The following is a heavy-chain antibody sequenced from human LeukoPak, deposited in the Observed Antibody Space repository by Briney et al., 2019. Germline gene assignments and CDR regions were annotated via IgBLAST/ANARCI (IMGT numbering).Heavy chain of an antibody. J-gene: IGHJ4*02. V-gene: IGHV3-48*01. CDR1: GFTFSSYS. D-gene: IGHD6-19*01. Sequence: GGSLRLSCAASGFTFSSYSMNRVRQAPGKGLEWVSYISSSGSTIYYADSVKGRFTISRDNAKNSLYLQMNSLRAEDTAVYYCARDMRQSSGRYVLPSYYFDYWGQGTLVTVSS. CDR2: ISSSGSTI. CDR3: ARDMRQSSGRYVLPSYYFDY.